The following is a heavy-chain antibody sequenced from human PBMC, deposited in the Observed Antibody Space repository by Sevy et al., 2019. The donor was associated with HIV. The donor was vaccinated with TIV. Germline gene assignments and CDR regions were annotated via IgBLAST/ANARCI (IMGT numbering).Heavy chain of an antibody. J-gene: IGHJ6*02. CDR3: AKGYCSGGTCLRDYYYYGMDV. Sequence: GGSLRLSCAPSGFTFSTYAMNWVRQAPGKGLEWVSSIGGSGRYTYYADSVEGRFTISRDNSKNMLYLQMNSLRVADTAVYYCAKGYCSGGTCLRDYYYYGMDVWGQGTTVTVSS. D-gene: IGHD2-15*01. V-gene: IGHV3-23*01. CDR1: GFTFSTYA. CDR2: IGGSGRYT.